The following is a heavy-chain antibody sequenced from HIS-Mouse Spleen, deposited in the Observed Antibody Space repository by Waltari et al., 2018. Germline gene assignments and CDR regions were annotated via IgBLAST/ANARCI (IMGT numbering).Heavy chain of an antibody. J-gene: IGHJ2*01. V-gene: IGHV4-39*07. D-gene: IGHD6-13*01. CDR1: GGSISSSSYY. CDR2: IYYSWST. CDR3: AREIPYSSSWYDWYFDL. Sequence: QLQLQESGPGLVKPSETLSLTCTVSGGSISSSSYYWGWIRQPPGKGLGWIGSIYYSWSTDYNPSLKSRVTISVDTSKNQFSLKLSSVTAADTAVYYCAREIPYSSSWYDWYFDLWGRGTLVTVSS.